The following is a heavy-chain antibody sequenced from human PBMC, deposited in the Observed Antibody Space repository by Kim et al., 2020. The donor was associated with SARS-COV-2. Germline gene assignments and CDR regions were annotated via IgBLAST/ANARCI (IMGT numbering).Heavy chain of an antibody. D-gene: IGHD3-10*01. CDR3: ARHGPTYYYGSGSYHNWFDP. V-gene: IGHV5-10-1*01. CDR2: IDPSDSYT. Sequence: GESLKISCKGSGYSFTSYWISWVRQMPGKGLEWMGRIDPSDSYTNYSPFFQGHVTISADKSISTAYLQWSSLKASDTAMYYCARHGPTYYYGSGSYHNWFDPWGQGTLVTVSS. CDR1: GYSFTSYW. J-gene: IGHJ5*02.